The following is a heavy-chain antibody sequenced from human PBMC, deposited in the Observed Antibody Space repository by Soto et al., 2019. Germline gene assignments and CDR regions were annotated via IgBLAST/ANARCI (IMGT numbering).Heavy chain of an antibody. D-gene: IGHD3-10*01. J-gene: IGHJ5*02. Sequence: QVQLVESGGGVVQPGRSLRLSCAASGFTFSSYGMHWVRQAPGKGLEWVAVISYDGSNKYYADCVKGRFTISRDNSKNTLYLQMNSLRAEDTAVYYCAMTMVRGGGFDPWGQGTLVTVSS. CDR2: ISYDGSNK. CDR1: GFTFSSYG. V-gene: IGHV3-30*03. CDR3: AMTMVRGGGFDP.